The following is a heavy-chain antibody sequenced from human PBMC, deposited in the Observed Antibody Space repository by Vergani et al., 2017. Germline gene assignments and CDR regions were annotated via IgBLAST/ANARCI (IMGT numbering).Heavy chain of an antibody. CDR3: ARTLGYCTNGVCPVGPWGYYFDY. D-gene: IGHD2-8*01. CDR2: IIPILGIA. Sequence: QVQLVQSGAEVKKPGSSVKVSCKASGGTFSSYTISWVRQAPGQGLEWMGRIIPILGIANYAQKFQGRVTITADKSTSTAYMELSSLRSEDTAVYYCARTLGYCTNGVCPVGPWGYYFDYWGQGTLVTVSS. J-gene: IGHJ4*02. CDR1: GGTFSSYT. V-gene: IGHV1-69*02.